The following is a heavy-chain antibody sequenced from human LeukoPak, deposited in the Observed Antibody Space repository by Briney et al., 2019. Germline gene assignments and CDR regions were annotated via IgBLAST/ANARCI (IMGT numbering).Heavy chain of an antibody. CDR2: IYYSDST. CDR3: ARVSYYYGSGGVGYYFDY. D-gene: IGHD3-10*01. J-gene: IGHJ4*02. V-gene: IGHV4-59*12. CDR1: GDSISSYY. Sequence: SETLSLTCTVSGDSISSYYWTWIRQPPGKGLEWIGYIYYSDSTNYNPSLKSRVTISVDTSKNQFSLKLSSVTAADTAVYYCARVSYYYGSGGVGYYFDYWGQGTLVTVSS.